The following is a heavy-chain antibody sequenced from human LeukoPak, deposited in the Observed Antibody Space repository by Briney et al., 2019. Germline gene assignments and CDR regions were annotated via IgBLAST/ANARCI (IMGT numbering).Heavy chain of an antibody. Sequence: GGSLRLSCAASGFTFSSYWMHWFRQAPGKGLVWVSRINSDGSSTNYADSVKGRFTISRDNAKNTLYLQMNSLRAEDTAVYFCGRGGDGIDVWGQGTTVIVSS. CDR2: INSDGSST. CDR3: GRGGDGIDV. V-gene: IGHV3-74*01. J-gene: IGHJ3*01. CDR1: GFTFSSYW.